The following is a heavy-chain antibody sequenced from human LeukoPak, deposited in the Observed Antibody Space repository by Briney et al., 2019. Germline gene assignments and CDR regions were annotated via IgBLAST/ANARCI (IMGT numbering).Heavy chain of an antibody. V-gene: IGHV3-74*01. CDR3: GRGRWQFDH. Sequence: GSLRLSCAASGFIFSSYGMHCVRQAPGKAVVYFSRINSDGSRTSYADSVKGRFTISRDNAKNTLYLQMNSLRAEDTAVYYCGRGRWQFDHWGEGPGVSVFS. J-gene: IGHJ4*02. CDR2: INSDGSRT. D-gene: IGHD4-23*01. CDR1: GFIFSSYG.